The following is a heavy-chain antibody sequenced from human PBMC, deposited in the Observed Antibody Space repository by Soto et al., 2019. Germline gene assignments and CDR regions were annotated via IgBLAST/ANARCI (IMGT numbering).Heavy chain of an antibody. Sequence: TLSLTCTVSGGSIRSYYWSWIRQPPGKGLEWIGYIYYSGSTNYNPSLKSRVTISVDTSKNQFSLKLSSVTAADTAVYYCASAGYCSSTSCQIFDYWGQGTLVTVSS. CDR1: GGSIRSYY. CDR2: IYYSGST. J-gene: IGHJ4*02. CDR3: ASAGYCSSTSCQIFDY. D-gene: IGHD2-2*03. V-gene: IGHV4-59*01.